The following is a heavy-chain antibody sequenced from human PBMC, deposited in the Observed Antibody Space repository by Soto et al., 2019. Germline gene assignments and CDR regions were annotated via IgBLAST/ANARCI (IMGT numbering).Heavy chain of an antibody. V-gene: IGHV4-59*01. CDR2: IYYSGST. CDR3: ARSDRYCSGGSCYSRAAFDI. CDR1: GGSISSYY. D-gene: IGHD2-15*01. Sequence: SETLSLTCTVSGGSISSYYWSWIRQPPGKGLEWIGYIYYSGSTNYNPSLKSRVTISVDTSKNQFSLKLSSVTAADTAVYYCARSDRYCSGGSCYSRAAFDIWGQGTMVTVSS. J-gene: IGHJ3*02.